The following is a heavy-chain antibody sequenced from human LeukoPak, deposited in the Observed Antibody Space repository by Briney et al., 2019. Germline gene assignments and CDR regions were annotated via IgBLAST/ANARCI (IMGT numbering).Heavy chain of an antibody. V-gene: IGHV1-69*04. CDR3: ARVDAQGGSSWRAEYFQH. CDR1: GGTFSSYA. Sequence: SVKVSCKASGGTFSSYAISWVRQAPGQGLEWMGRIIPILGIANYAQKFQGRVTITADKSTSTAYMELSSLRSEDTAVYYCARVDAQGGSSWRAEYFQHWGQGTLVTVSS. D-gene: IGHD6-13*01. CDR2: IIPILGIA. J-gene: IGHJ1*01.